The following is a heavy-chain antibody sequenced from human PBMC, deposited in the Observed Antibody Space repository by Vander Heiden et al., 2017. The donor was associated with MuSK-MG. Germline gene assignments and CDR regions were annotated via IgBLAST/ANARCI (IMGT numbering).Heavy chain of an antibody. Sequence: QVQLQESGPGLVRPSQTLSLTCPVSGGSISSSTYYWSWIRQPAGKGLEWIGRIYISGSTNYNPSLKSRVTMSVDTSKNQFSLKLSSVTAADTAVYYCARVSQPRWGLGVVFDIWGQGTVVTVSS. D-gene: IGHD3-10*01. J-gene: IGHJ3*02. CDR3: ARVSQPRWGLGVVFDI. CDR2: IYISGST. CDR1: GGSISSSTYY. V-gene: IGHV4-61*02.